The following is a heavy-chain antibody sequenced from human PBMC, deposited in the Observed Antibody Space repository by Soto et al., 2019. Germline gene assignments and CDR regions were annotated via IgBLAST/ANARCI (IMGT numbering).Heavy chain of an antibody. D-gene: IGHD1-1*01. Sequence: SVKVSCKASGGTFSSYAISWVRQAPGQGLEWMGGIIPIFGTANYAQKFQGRVTITADESTSTAYMELSSLRSEDTAVYYCARSPYKRRGYQHYYMDVWGKGTTVTVSS. CDR3: ARSPYKRRGYQHYYMDV. CDR1: GGTFSSYA. CDR2: IIPIFGTA. J-gene: IGHJ6*03. V-gene: IGHV1-69*13.